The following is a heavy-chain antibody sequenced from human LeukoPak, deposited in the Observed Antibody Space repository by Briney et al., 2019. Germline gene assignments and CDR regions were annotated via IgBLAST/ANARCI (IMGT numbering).Heavy chain of an antibody. D-gene: IGHD3-22*01. CDR3: ARGRYDSSRYYYEFDY. J-gene: IGHJ4*02. CDR2: IYSSGNT. Sequence: PSETLSLTCAVPGASISSSNYYWGWVRQSPGKGLEWIGNIYSSGNTYYNPSLESRVTISVDTSKNQFSLKLSSVTAADTAVYYCARGRYDSSRYYYEFDYWGQGIMVTVSS. V-gene: IGHV4-39*01. CDR1: GASISSSNYY.